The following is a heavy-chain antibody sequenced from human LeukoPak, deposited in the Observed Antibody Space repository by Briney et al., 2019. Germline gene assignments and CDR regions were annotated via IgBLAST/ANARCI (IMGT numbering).Heavy chain of an antibody. CDR1: GGSMSSSIYY. J-gene: IGHJ4*02. Sequence: SETLSLTCTVFGGSMSSSIYYWSWIRQPPGKGLEWIGYIYYSGSTNYNPSLKSRVTISVDTSKNQFSLKLSSVTAADTAVYYCARGLAAGDWGQGTLVTVSS. CDR2: IYYSGST. D-gene: IGHD6-13*01. V-gene: IGHV4-61*01. CDR3: ARGLAAGD.